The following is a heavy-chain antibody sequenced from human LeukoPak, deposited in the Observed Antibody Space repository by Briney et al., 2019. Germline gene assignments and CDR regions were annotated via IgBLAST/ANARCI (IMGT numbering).Heavy chain of an antibody. Sequence: GASVKVSCKASGYTFTSYYMHWVRQAPGQGLEWMGWINPKSGGTNYAQKLQGRVTMTRDTSISTVYMEQSRLRSDDTAVYYCARDRATGTISNWGQGTLVTVSS. J-gene: IGHJ4*02. CDR3: ARDRATGTISN. D-gene: IGHD1-7*01. CDR2: INPKSGGT. V-gene: IGHV1-2*02. CDR1: GYTFTSYY.